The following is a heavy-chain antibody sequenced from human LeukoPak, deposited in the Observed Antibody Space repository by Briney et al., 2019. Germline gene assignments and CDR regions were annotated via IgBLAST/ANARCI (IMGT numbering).Heavy chain of an antibody. V-gene: IGHV1-8*01. CDR2: MNPNRGNT. CDR1: GYTFTSYD. Sequence: ASVKVSCKASGYTFTSYDIHWVRQATGQGLEWMGWMNPNRGNTGYAQKFQGRVTMTRNTSISTAYMELSSLRSEDTAVYYCARAPMKGWLGPYYYYYYMDVWGKGTTVTVSS. D-gene: IGHD6-19*01. CDR3: ARAPMKGWLGPYYYYYYMDV. J-gene: IGHJ6*03.